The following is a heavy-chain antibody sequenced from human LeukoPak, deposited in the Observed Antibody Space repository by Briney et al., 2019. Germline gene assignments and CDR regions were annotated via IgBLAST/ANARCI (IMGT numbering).Heavy chain of an antibody. Sequence: PSETLSLTCTVSGGSISNYYWSWVRQPPGKALEWIGYIYYTGSTNYNPSLKSRVTISVDTSKNQFSLKLTSVTAADTAVYYCARDTEGSGDHSDYVRPFDFWGQGTLVTVSS. CDR2: IYYTGST. J-gene: IGHJ4*02. CDR1: GGSISNYY. V-gene: IGHV4-59*01. D-gene: IGHD4-11*01. CDR3: ARDTEGSGDHSDYVRPFDF.